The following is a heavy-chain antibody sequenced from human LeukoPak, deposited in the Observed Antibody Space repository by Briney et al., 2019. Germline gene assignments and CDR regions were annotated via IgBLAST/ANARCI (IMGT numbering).Heavy chain of an antibody. J-gene: IGHJ4*02. CDR2: ISGSGGST. D-gene: IGHD3-3*01. CDR1: GFTFSSYA. V-gene: IGHV3-23*01. CDR3: AKDSITIFGVVIIPWFDY. Sequence: GGSLRLSCAASGFTFSSYAMSWFRQAPGKGLEWVSAISGSGGSTYYADSGKGRFTISRDNSKNTLYLQMNSLRAEDTAVYYCAKDSITIFGVVIIPWFDYWGQGTLVTVSS.